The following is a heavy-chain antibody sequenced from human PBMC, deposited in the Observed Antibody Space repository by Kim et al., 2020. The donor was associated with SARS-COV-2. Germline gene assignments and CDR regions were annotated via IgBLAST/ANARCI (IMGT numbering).Heavy chain of an antibody. V-gene: IGHV4-39*01. J-gene: IGHJ4*02. CDR1: GGSTSSSRYY. CDR2: IYYSGST. D-gene: IGHD6-13*01. CDR3: ASQYSSNWLKSSIDY. Sequence: SETLSLTCTVSGGSTSSSRYYWGWIRQPPGKGLEWIGSIYYSGSTYYNPSLKSRVTISVDTSKNQFSLKLSSVTAADTAVYYCASQYSSNWLKSSIDYWGQGTLVTVSS.